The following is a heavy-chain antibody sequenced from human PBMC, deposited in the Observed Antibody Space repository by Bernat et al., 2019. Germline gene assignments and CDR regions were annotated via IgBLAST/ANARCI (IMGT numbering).Heavy chain of an antibody. CDR3: ARSRRGYQLLSLDY. V-gene: IGHV1-69*01. CDR2: IIPIFGTA. Sequence: QVQLVQSGAGVKKPGSSVKVPCKASGGTFSSYAISWVRQAPGQGLEWMGGIIPIFGTANYAQKFQGRVTITADESTSTAYMELSSLRSEDTAVYYCARSRRGYQLLSLDYWGQGTLVTVSS. J-gene: IGHJ4*02. CDR1: GGTFSSYA. D-gene: IGHD2-2*01.